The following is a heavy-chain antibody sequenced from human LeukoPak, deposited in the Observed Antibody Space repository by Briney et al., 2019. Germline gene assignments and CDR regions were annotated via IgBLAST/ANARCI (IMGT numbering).Heavy chain of an antibody. CDR3: AKVGTKARFWGSSAREYYFDY. J-gene: IGHJ4*02. CDR1: GFTFSSYA. V-gene: IGHV3-30*04. Sequence: PGGSLRLSCAASGFTFSSYAMHWVRRASSKGLEWVAAISYDGSNKKYADSVRGRFTISRDNSKNTLYLQMNSLRAEDTAVYYCAKVGTKARFWGSSAREYYFDYWGQGTLVTVSS. D-gene: IGHD3-16*01. CDR2: ISYDGSNK.